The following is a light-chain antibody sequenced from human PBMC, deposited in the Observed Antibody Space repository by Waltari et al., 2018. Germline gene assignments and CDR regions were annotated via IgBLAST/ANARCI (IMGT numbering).Light chain of an antibody. CDR3: QQLNSYPLT. J-gene: IGKJ4*01. CDR1: QGIRDY. Sequence: DIQLTQSPSFLSASVGDRVTITCRASQGIRDYLAWFQQKAGKAPKLLIYAASTLQSGVPSRFSGSGSGTAFTLTISSLQPEDFATYYCQQLNSYPLTFGGGTKVEIK. CDR2: AAS. V-gene: IGKV1-9*01.